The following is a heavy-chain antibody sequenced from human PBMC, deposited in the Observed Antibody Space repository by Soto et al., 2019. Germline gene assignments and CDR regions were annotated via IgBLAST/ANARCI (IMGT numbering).Heavy chain of an antibody. D-gene: IGHD6-19*01. CDR1: GGTFSRYT. J-gene: IGHJ2*01. CDR2: ITPVLGRA. V-gene: IGHV1-69*08. Sequence: QVQLVHSGAEVKKPGSSVKVSCKASGGTFSRYTISWVRQAPGQGLEWMGRITPVLGRANYAQRFRDRVTITADKSTSTAYMELSSLRSEDTAVYYCARVVAGTLGIFDLWGRGTLVTVSS. CDR3: ARVVAGTLGIFDL.